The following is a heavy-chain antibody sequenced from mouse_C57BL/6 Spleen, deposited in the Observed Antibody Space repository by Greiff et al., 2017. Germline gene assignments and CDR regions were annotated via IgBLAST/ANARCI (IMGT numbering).Heavy chain of an antibody. CDR3: ARGYDYDGVYFDY. J-gene: IGHJ2*01. V-gene: IGHV1-69*01. CDR2: IDPSDSYT. D-gene: IGHD2-4*01. Sequence: QVQLQQPGAELVMPGASVKLSCKASGYTFTSYWMHWVKQRPGQGLEWIGEIDPSDSYTNYNQKFKGKSTLTVDKSSSTAYMQLSSLTSEDSAVYYCARGYDYDGVYFDYWGQGTTLTVSS. CDR1: GYTFTSYW.